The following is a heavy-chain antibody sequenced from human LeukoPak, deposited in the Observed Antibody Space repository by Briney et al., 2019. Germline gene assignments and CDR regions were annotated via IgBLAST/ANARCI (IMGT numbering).Heavy chain of an antibody. D-gene: IGHD3-10*01. CDR1: GFTFSNCW. Sequence: GGSLRLSCAASGFTFSNCWIHWVRQAPVKVLVWVSYSNNDGIRATYAESVKGRFTVSRDSAKNTLFLQMNSLRGEDSAVYYCVRGCDGSLDYWGQGTLVTVSS. CDR3: VRGCDGSLDY. CDR2: SNNDGIRA. J-gene: IGHJ4*02. V-gene: IGHV3-74*01.